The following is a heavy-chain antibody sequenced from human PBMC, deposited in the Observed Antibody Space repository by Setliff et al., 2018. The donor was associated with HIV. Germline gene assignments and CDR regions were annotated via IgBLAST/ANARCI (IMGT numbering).Heavy chain of an antibody. CDR3: ARGPLGYCSGGSCYSVDFQH. CDR1: GGSISSHY. Sequence: SETLSLTCTVSGGSISSHYWSWIRQPPGKGLEWIGSIHYSGSTNYNPSLKSRVTISVDTSKNQFSLKLSSVTAADTAVYYCARGPLGYCSGGSCYSVDFQHWGQGTLVTVSS. J-gene: IGHJ1*01. D-gene: IGHD2-15*01. V-gene: IGHV4-59*11. CDR2: IHYSGST.